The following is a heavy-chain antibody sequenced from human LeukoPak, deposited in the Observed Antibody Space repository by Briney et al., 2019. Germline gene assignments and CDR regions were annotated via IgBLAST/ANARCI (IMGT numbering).Heavy chain of an antibody. CDR2: IYYSGST. CDR3: ARVDTTDVIDY. J-gene: IGHJ4*02. CDR1: GGSISSGGYY. Sequence: SETLSLTCTVSGGSISSGGYYWSWIRQHPGKGLEWIGYIYYSGSTYYNPSLKSRVTISVDTSKNQFSLKLSSVPAADTAVYYCARVDTTDVIDYWGQGTLVTVSS. D-gene: IGHD5-18*01. V-gene: IGHV4-31*03.